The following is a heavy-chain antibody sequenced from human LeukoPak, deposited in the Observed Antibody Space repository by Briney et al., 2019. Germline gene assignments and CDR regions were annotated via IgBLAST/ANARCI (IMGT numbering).Heavy chain of an antibody. D-gene: IGHD6-19*01. CDR3: AKDVQVGWSISYFDT. J-gene: IGHJ4*02. CDR2: ISGSGGST. CDR1: GSTLTTYP. V-gene: IGHV3-23*01. Sequence: GGSLRLSCAASGSTLTTYPMNWARQAPGKGREWVSSISGSGGSTKYADAGKGRFTISRENSKNTVSLQMNSLRDEDTAVYYCAKDVQVGWSISYFDTWGQGTLVSVS.